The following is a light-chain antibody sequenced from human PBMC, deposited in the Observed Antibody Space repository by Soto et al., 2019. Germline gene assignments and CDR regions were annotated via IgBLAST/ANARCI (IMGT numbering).Light chain of an antibody. Sequence: EIVMTQTPATLSLSPGESATLSCSASQSVSSNLAWYQQKPGQAPRLLIYGASSRATGIPARFSGSGSGTEFPLTISSLQSDDFVVYYCQQYDNWFGTFGQGTKVEVK. CDR3: QQYDNWFGT. CDR1: QSVSSN. CDR2: GAS. V-gene: IGKV3-15*01. J-gene: IGKJ1*01.